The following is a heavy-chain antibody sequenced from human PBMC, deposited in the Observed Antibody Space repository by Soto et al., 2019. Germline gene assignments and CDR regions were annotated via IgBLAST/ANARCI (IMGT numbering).Heavy chain of an antibody. CDR1: GYTFTSYG. D-gene: IGHD3-10*01. CDR3: ARGDMVRGVITIYYYYYGMDV. J-gene: IGHJ6*02. V-gene: IGHV1-18*01. Sequence: GASVKVSCKASGYTFTSYGISWVRQAHGQGLEWMGWISAYNGNTNYAQKLQGRVTMTTDTSTSTAYMELRSLRSDDTAVYYCARGDMVRGVITIYYYYYGMDVWGQGTTVTVSS. CDR2: ISAYNGNT.